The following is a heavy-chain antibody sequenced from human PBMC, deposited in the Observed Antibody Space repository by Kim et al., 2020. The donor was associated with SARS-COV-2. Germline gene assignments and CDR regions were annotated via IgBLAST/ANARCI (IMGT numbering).Heavy chain of an antibody. CDR1: GGSISSSSYY. J-gene: IGHJ4*02. Sequence: SETLSLTCTVSGGSISSSSYYWGWIRQPPGKGLVWIGSIYQNGSTYYRPSLKSRVTISVDTSKNQFSLKLSSVTAAETAVYYCARQQARITIFGVVIAYFDYWGQGTLVTVSS. CDR3: ARQQARITIFGVVIAYFDY. CDR2: IYQNGST. D-gene: IGHD3-3*01. V-gene: IGHV4-39*01.